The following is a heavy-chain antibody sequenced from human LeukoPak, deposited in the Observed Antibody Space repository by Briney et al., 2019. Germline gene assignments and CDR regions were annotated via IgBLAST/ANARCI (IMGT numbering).Heavy chain of an antibody. J-gene: IGHJ4*02. CDR1: GFTFSSYG. CDR3: AKDRYGSGSYLVDY. D-gene: IGHD3-10*01. Sequence: GGSLRLSCAASGFTFSSYGMHWVRQAPGKGLEWVAVISYDGSNKYYADSVKGRFTISRDNSKNTLYLQMNSLRAEDTAVYYCAKDRYGSGSYLVDYWGKGTLVTVSS. CDR2: ISYDGSNK. V-gene: IGHV3-30*18.